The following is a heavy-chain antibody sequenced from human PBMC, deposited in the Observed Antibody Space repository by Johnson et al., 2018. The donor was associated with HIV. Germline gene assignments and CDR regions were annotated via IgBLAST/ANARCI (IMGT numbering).Heavy chain of an antibody. J-gene: IGHJ3*02. CDR2: ISYDGSNK. CDR1: AFSFSNYP. V-gene: IGHV3-30*04. Sequence: QVQLVESGGGVVQPGRSLRLSCAASAFSFSNYPMHWVRQAPGKGLEWVAVISYDGSNKYYTDSVKGRFTISRDNSKNTLYLQMNSLRAEDTAVYYCAREYSSLSQGAFDIWGQGTMVTVSS. D-gene: IGHD6-6*01. CDR3: AREYSSLSQGAFDI.